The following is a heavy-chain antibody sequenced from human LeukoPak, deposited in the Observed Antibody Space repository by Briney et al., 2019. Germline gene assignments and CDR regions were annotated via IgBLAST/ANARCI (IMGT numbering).Heavy chain of an antibody. D-gene: IGHD6-6*01. CDR3: ARDRSIAAEDYYYYGMDV. CDR1: GFTFSSGG. CDR2: IWYDGSNK. J-gene: IGHJ6*02. Sequence: GRSLRLSCAASGFTFSSGGMHWVRQAPGKGLEWVAVIWYDGSNKYYADSVKGRFTISRDNSKNTLYLQMNSLRAEDTAVYYCARDRSIAAEDYYYYGMDVWGQGTTVTVSS. V-gene: IGHV3-33*01.